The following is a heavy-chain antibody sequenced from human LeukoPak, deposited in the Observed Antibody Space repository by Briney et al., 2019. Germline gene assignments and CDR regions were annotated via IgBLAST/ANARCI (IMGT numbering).Heavy chain of an antibody. CDR1: GFTSSSYW. V-gene: IGHV3-74*01. CDR2: INSDGSST. D-gene: IGHD6-13*01. J-gene: IGHJ4*02. Sequence: GGSLRLSCAASGFTSSSYWMHWVRQAPGKGLLWVSRINSDGSSTSYADSVKGRFTISRDNAKNTLYLQMNSLRAEDTAVYYCARRIAAAAAPYYFDYWGQGTLVTVSS. CDR3: ARRIAAAAAPYYFDY.